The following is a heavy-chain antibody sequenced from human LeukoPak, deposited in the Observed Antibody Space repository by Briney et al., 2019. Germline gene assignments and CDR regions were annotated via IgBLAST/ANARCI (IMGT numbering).Heavy chain of an antibody. D-gene: IGHD2-8*02. V-gene: IGHV4-59*08. CDR2: IYYSGNS. CDR3: ASGKNWCYFDY. J-gene: IGHJ4*02. CDR1: GGSISSYY. Sequence: SETLSLTCTVPGGSISSYYWSWIRQRPGKGLEWIGYIYYSGNSNYNPSLKSRVTISVDTSKNQFSLELTSVTAADTAVYYCASGKNWCYFDYWGQGTLVTVSS.